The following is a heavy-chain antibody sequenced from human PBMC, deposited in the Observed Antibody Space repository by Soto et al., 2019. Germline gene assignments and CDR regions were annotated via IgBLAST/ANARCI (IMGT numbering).Heavy chain of an antibody. Sequence: QVQLVQSVAEVKKPGASVKVSCKAYGYTFTGYYMHWGRQAPGQGLEWMGWINPNSGGTNYAQKFNGRVTMTRDTSISTAYMERSRLRSDDTAVYYCARGGGDAGGSPVDCWGQGNLVTVSS. CDR2: INPNSGGT. CDR3: ARGGGDAGGSPVDC. D-gene: IGHD1-26*01. V-gene: IGHV1-2*02. CDR1: GYTFTGYY. J-gene: IGHJ4*02.